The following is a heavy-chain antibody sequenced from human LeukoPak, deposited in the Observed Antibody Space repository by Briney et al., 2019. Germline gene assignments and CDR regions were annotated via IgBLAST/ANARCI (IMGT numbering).Heavy chain of an antibody. CDR1: GFTFSSYG. Sequence: GGSLRLSCAASGFTFSSYGMHWVRQAPGKGLEWVAVISYDGSNKYYADSVRGRFTISRDNSKNTLYLQMNSLRAEDTAVYYCAKGIRRGYSYGPGTDAFDIWGQGTMVTVSS. CDR3: AKGIRRGYSYGPGTDAFDI. CDR2: ISYDGSNK. D-gene: IGHD5-18*01. J-gene: IGHJ3*02. V-gene: IGHV3-30*18.